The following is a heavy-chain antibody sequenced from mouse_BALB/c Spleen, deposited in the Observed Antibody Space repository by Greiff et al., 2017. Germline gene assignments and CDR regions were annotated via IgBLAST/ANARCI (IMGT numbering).Heavy chain of an antibody. CDR1: GFTFSSYT. CDR3: ARLDYYGSSFDY. CDR2: ISSGGGNT. V-gene: IGHV5-9*03. J-gene: IGHJ2*01. D-gene: IGHD1-1*01. Sequence: DVHLVESGGGLVKPGGSLKLSCAASGFTFSSYTMSWVRQTPEKRLEWVATISSGGGNTYYPDSVKGRFTISRDNAKNNLYLQMSSLRSEDTALYYCARLDYYGSSFDYWGQGTTLTVSS.